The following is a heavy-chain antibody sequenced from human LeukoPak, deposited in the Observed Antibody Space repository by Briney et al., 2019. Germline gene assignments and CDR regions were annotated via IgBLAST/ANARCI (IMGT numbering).Heavy chain of an antibody. J-gene: IGHJ4*02. CDR3: ARDPWGHPTGSTHFDY. CDR1: GYTFSSYA. D-gene: IGHD3-9*01. CDR2: INTNTGNP. V-gene: IGHV7-4-1*02. Sequence: GASVKVSCKASGYTFSSYAISWVRQAPGQGLEWMGWINTNTGNPTYAQGFTGRFVFSLDTSVSTAYLQISSLKAEDTAVYYCARDPWGHPTGSTHFDYWGQGTLVTVSS.